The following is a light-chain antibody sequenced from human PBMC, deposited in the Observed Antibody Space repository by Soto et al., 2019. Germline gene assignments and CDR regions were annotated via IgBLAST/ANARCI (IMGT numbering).Light chain of an antibody. Sequence: QSALTQPASVSGSPGQSITISCTGNSSDVGGYNYVSWYQQHPGKDPKLMIYEVSNRPSGVSNRFSGSKSGNTASLTISGLQAEVEADYYCSSYTSRSTWVFGGGTKVTVL. CDR3: SSYTSRSTWV. CDR1: SSDVGGYNY. CDR2: EVS. V-gene: IGLV2-14*01. J-gene: IGLJ3*02.